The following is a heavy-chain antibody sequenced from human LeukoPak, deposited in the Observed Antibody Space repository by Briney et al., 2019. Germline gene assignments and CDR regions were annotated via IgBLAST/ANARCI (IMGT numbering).Heavy chain of an antibody. CDR1: GFTFSFYT. CDR2: ISTNGDST. CDR3: AREVDGGFDP. Sequence: PGGSLRLSCAASGFTFSFYTLHWVRQAPGKGLESVSAISTNGDSTYYVNSVKDRFTISRDNSKNTLYLQLGGLRVEDMAVYYCAREVDGGFDPWGQGTLVTVSS. D-gene: IGHD3-16*01. V-gene: IGHV3-64*01. J-gene: IGHJ5*02.